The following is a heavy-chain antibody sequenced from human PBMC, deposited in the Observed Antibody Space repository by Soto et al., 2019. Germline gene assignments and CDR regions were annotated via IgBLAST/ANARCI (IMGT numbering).Heavy chain of an antibody. CDR1: GYKFTAYY. Sequence: GASVKVSCKASGYKFTAYYMHWVRQAPGKGLKWRGWINPGSGATSYAQTFQGRVTMTRDTSNNTVYMEVTSLRPDDTAAYYCARLSKGYCSETSCYSWLDPCGQGTLGTVSS. CDR2: INPGSGAT. CDR3: ARLSKGYCSETSCYSWLDP. D-gene: IGHD2-2*01. V-gene: IGHV1-2*02. J-gene: IGHJ5*02.